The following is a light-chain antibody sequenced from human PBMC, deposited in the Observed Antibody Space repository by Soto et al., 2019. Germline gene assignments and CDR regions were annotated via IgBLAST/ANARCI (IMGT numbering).Light chain of an antibody. V-gene: IGKV3-15*01. CDR3: HQYNNWPPIT. CDR1: QSVSSN. CDR2: GAS. Sequence: DIVMTQSPATLSVSPGERATLSCRASQSVSSNLAWYQQKPGQAPRLLIYGASTRATGIPARFSGSGSGTEFTLTISSLQSEDFAVYYCHQYNNWPPITFGQGTRLEI. J-gene: IGKJ5*01.